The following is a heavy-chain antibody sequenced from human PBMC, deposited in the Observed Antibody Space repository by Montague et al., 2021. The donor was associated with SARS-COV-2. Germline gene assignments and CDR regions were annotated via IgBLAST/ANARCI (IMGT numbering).Heavy chain of an antibody. V-gene: IGHV4-34*01. CDR2: INHRG. D-gene: IGHD3-22*01. Sequence: SETLSLTCAVYDGSFCDYSWTWIRQPPGKGLEWIGEINHRGSTISVDTSKNQFSLKMTSVTAADTAVYYCARGRQHINMVVVVVTGGEYYFDFWGQGTLVAVSS. CDR1: DGSFCDYS. CDR3: ARGRQHINMVVVVVTGGEYYFDF. J-gene: IGHJ4*02.